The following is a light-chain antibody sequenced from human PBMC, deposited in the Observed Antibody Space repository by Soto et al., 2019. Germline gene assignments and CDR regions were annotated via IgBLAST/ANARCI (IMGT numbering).Light chain of an antibody. CDR1: SANDVGAYM. Sequence: QHVLTQPSSLSASPGASASLTCTFRSANDVGAYMIYWYQQKPGSPPQFLLRYKSDSDKQQGSGVPSRFSGSKDASANAGILLISGLQSDDEADYYCVIWQSDAVVFGGGTKLTVL. CDR2: YKSDSDK. V-gene: IGLV5-45*02. CDR3: VIWQSDAVV. J-gene: IGLJ2*01.